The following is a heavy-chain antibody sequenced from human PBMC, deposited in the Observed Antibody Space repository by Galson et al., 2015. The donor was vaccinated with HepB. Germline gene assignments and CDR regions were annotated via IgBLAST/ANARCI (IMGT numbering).Heavy chain of an antibody. D-gene: IGHD3-10*01. Sequence: SLRLSCAASGFTFSSYAMHWVRQAPGKGLEYVSAISSNGGSTYYANSVKGRFTISRDNSKNTLYLQMGSLRAEDMAVYYCARGPRYYIAPEYFQHWGQGTLVTVSS. CDR2: ISSNGGST. CDR3: ARGPRYYIAPEYFQH. V-gene: IGHV3-64*01. CDR1: GFTFSSYA. J-gene: IGHJ1*01.